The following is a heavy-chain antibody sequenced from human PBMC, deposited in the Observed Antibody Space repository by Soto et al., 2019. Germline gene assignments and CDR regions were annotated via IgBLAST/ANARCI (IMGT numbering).Heavy chain of an antibody. V-gene: IGHV3-23*01. D-gene: IGHD1-7*01. CDR2: SSATGAGT. CDR3: AKDRRAGGNYGFYTEF. Sequence: EVQLLGSGGGLVQPGGSLRLSCAASGVTFSSYGMTWVRQAPGKGLEWVSFSSATGAGTYYADSVKGRFTISRDNSKNTLSLQMTGRRADETAVYYCAKDRRAGGNYGFYTEFWCQGALVIVSS. CDR1: GVTFSSYG. J-gene: IGHJ4*02.